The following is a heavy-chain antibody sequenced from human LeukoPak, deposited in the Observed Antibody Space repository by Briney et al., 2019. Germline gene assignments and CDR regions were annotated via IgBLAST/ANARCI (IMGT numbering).Heavy chain of an antibody. Sequence: ASETLSLTCAVHGGSCDDYYCSWIRQPPGEGLEWIGEIHPHGIFYYNSSLVSRVTISIDTSKPQFSLRLTSVTAADTAFYYCARGRDRSKAGDLWGQGSLVTVSS. CDR1: GGSCDDYY. D-gene: IGHD5-24*01. J-gene: IGHJ5*02. CDR3: ARGRDRSKAGDL. V-gene: IGHV4-34*01. CDR2: IHPHGIF.